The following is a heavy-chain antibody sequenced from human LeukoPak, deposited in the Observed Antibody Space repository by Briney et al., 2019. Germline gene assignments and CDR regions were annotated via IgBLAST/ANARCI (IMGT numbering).Heavy chain of an antibody. V-gene: IGHV4-61*01. CDR2: IYYSGST. CDR1: GGSISSGSYY. CDR3: ARDKYYDSSGYYSRLDY. J-gene: IGHJ4*02. D-gene: IGHD3-22*01. Sequence: PSETLSLTCTVSGGSISSGSYYWSWIRQPPGKGLEWIGYIYYSGSTNYNPSLKSRVTISVDTSKNQFSLKLSSVTAADTAVYYCARDKYYDSSGYYSRLDYWGQGTLVTVSS.